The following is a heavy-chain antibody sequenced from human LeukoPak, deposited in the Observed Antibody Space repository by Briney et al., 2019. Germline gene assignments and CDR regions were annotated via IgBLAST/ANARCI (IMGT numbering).Heavy chain of an antibody. V-gene: IGHV1-2*02. J-gene: IGHJ5*02. D-gene: IGHD3-22*01. CDR3: ARETAHYYDSSGYESWFDP. Sequence: ASVKVSCKASGYTFTGYYMHWVRQAPGQGLEWMGWINPNSGGTNYAQKFQGGVTMTRDTSISTAYMELSRLRSDDTAVYYCARETAHYYDSSGYESWFDPWGQGTLVTVSS. CDR1: GYTFTGYY. CDR2: INPNSGGT.